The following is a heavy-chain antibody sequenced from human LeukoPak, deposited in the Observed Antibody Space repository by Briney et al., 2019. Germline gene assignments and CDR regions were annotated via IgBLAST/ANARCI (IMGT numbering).Heavy chain of an antibody. CDR2: IYYTGIT. CDR3: ARHYGGNSPFDY. CDR1: GGSVSSGSHY. D-gene: IGHD4-23*01. J-gene: IGHJ4*02. V-gene: IGHV4-61*01. Sequence: SETLSLTCTVSGGSVSSGSHYWSWIRQPPGEGLEWLGYIYYTGITNYNPSLKSRVTISVDMSKNQFSLKLSSVTAADTAVYYCARHYGGNSPFDYWGQGTLVTVSS.